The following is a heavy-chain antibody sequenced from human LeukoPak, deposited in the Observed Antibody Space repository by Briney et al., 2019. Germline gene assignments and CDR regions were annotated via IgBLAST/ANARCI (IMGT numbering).Heavy chain of an antibody. Sequence: GGSLRLSCAASGSTFSSYSMDWVRQAPGKGLEWVSYISSSSRYIYYADSVRGRFTISRDNAENSLYLQMNGLRAEDTAVYYCVRDRGDSGWYIADFDYWGQGTLVTVSS. V-gene: IGHV3-21*01. J-gene: IGHJ4*02. CDR3: VRDRGDSGWYIADFDY. CDR1: GSTFSSYS. CDR2: ISSSSRYI. D-gene: IGHD6-19*01.